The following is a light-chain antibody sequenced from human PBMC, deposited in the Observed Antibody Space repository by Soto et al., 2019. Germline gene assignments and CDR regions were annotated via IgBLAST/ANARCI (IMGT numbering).Light chain of an antibody. CDR2: GAS. Sequence: EIVLTQSPGTLSLSPGERATLSCRASQSVSSNYLAWYQQKPGQAPRLLIYGASTRATGIPARFSGSGSGTEFTLTISSLQSEDFALYYCQQYNNWPTWTFGQGTKVDIK. V-gene: IGKV3-15*01. CDR1: QSVSSN. J-gene: IGKJ1*01. CDR3: QQYNNWPTWT.